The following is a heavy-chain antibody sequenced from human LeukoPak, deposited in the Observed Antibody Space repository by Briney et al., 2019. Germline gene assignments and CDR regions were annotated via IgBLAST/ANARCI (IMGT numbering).Heavy chain of an antibody. V-gene: IGHV4-61*01. J-gene: IGHJ4*02. CDR2: IYYSGST. CDR3: AKDPGGNYYYFDS. D-gene: IGHD1-26*01. Sequence: PSETLSLTCTVSGGSVSSGSYYWSWIRQPPGKGLEWIGYIYYSGSTNYNPSLKSRVTISVDTSKNQFSLKLSSVTAADTAMYYCAKDPGGNYYYFDSWGQGTLVTVSS. CDR1: GGSVSSGSYY.